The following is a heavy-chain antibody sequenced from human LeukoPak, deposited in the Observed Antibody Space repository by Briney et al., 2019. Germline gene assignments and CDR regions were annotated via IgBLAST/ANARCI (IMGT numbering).Heavy chain of an antibody. CDR3: AKVGSGWYSGAFDY. V-gene: IGHV3-23*01. CDR2: LSGSGGST. CDR1: GFTFSSYD. Sequence: GGSLRLSCAASGFTFSSYDMSWVRQAPGKGLEWVSALSGSGGSTYYADSVKGRFTISRDNSQNTLYLQMNSLRAEDSAVYYCAKVGSGWYSGAFDYWGQGTLLTVSS. J-gene: IGHJ4*02. D-gene: IGHD6-19*01.